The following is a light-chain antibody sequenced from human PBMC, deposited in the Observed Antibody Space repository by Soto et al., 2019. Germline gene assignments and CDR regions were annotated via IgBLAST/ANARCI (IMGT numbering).Light chain of an antibody. J-gene: IGLJ2*01. CDR3: AAWDDSLSGHVV. Sequence: QSVLTQPPSASGTPGQRVTISCSGSSSNIGSNYVYWYQQLPATAPKLLVYKNNQRTSGVPDRFSGSKSGTSAFLAISGLRSEDEADYYCAAWDDSLSGHVVFGGGTKLTVL. CDR1: SSNIGSNY. V-gene: IGLV1-47*01. CDR2: KNN.